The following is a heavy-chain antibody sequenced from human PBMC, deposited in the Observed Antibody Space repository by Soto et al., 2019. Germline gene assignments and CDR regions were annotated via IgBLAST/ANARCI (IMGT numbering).Heavy chain of an antibody. Sequence: EVHLLESGGGLVQPGGSLRLSCAASGFTFNRYAMNWVRQAAGKGLEWVSGISGSGATTYYADSVKGRFTISRDNSKNTLYLQMNSLGAGDTAVYYCAKNQERELPRVIDFWGQGTLVTVSS. J-gene: IGHJ4*02. CDR2: ISGSGATT. V-gene: IGHV3-23*01. D-gene: IGHD1-7*01. CDR1: GFTFNRYA. CDR3: AKNQERELPRVIDF.